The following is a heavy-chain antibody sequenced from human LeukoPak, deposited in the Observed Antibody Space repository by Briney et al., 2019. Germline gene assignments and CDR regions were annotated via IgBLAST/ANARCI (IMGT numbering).Heavy chain of an antibody. Sequence: PSETLSLTCTVSGGSISSGGYYWSWIRQHPGKGLEWIGYIYYSGSTYYNPSLKSRVTISVDTSKNQFSLKLSSVTAADTAVYYCARGNREYYDFWSGYYTYNWFDPWGQGTLVTVSS. V-gene: IGHV4-31*03. CDR3: ARGNREYYDFWSGYYTYNWFDP. J-gene: IGHJ5*02. D-gene: IGHD3-3*01. CDR2: IYYSGST. CDR1: GGSISSGGYY.